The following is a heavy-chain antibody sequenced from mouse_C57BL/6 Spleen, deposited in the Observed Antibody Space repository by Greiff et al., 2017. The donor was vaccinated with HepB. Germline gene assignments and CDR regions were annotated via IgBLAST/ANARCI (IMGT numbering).Heavy chain of an antibody. Sequence: QVHVKQSGAELVRPGTSVKVSCKASGYAFTNYLIEWVKQRPGQGLEWIGVINPGSGGTNYNEKFKGKATLTADKSSSTAYMQLSSLTSEDSAVYFCARKGDYYPYFDYWGQGTTLTVSS. CDR1: GYAFTNYL. J-gene: IGHJ2*01. CDR2: INPGSGGT. V-gene: IGHV1-54*01. D-gene: IGHD1-1*01. CDR3: ARKGDYYPYFDY.